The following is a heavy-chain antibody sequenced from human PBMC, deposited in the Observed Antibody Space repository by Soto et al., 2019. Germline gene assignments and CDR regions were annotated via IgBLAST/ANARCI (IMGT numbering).Heavy chain of an antibody. V-gene: IGHV4-30-4*08. CDR1: GGSVSTGDFY. Sequence: QVQLQESGPGQVKPSETLSLTCSVFGGSVSTGDFYWSWIRQTPVKGLEWIGYVFYSGSSYYHPYLQGPGDISVDAYKNQFSLKLRSVTAADTAVYFCARGILDHGCYFAYWGQGILVTVSS. J-gene: IGHJ4*02. D-gene: IGHD4-17*01. CDR3: ARGILDHGCYFAY. CDR2: VFYSGSS.